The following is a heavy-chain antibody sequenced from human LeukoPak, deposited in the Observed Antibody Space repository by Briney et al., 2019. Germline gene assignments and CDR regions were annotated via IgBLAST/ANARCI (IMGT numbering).Heavy chain of an antibody. CDR1: GFTFSSYG. J-gene: IGHJ4*02. Sequence: PGRSLRLSCAASGFTFSSYGMHWVRQAPGKGLEWVAVISYDGSNKYYADSVKGRFTISRDNSKNTLYLKMNSLRAEDTAVYYCAKDVNFDWLLPDYWGQGTLVTVSS. D-gene: IGHD3-9*01. CDR2: ISYDGSNK. CDR3: AKDVNFDWLLPDY. V-gene: IGHV3-30*18.